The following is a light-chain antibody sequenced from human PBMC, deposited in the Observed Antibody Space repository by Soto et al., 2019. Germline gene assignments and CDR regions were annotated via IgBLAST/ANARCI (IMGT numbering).Light chain of an antibody. Sequence: EIVLTQSPGTLSLSPGESATLSCRVSQTLTSNFLAWYQQKPGQAPRLLIYGASFSATGLPDRFSGSASGTDFTLTISRLEIDDFAMYYCLLYDKSPPYTFGQGTKLEI. CDR1: QTLTSNF. V-gene: IGKV3-20*01. CDR2: GAS. CDR3: LLYDKSPPYT. J-gene: IGKJ2*01.